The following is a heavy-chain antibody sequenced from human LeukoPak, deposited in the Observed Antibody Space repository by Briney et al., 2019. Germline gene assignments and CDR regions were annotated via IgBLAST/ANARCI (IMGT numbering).Heavy chain of an antibody. CDR1: GGSISSYY. V-gene: IGHV4-59*01. D-gene: IGHD3-22*01. J-gene: IGHJ4*02. CDR2: IYYSGST. CDR3: ARLPVGYYDSREVED. Sequence: SETLSLTCTVSGGSISSYYWSWIRQPPGKGLEWIGYIYYSGSTNYNPSLKSRVTISVDTSKNQFSLKLSSLTAADTAVYYCARLPVGYYDSREVEDWGQGTLVTVSS.